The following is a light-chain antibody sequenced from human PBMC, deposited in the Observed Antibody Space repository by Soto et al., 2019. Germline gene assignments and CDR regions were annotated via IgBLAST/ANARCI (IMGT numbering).Light chain of an antibody. J-gene: IGKJ5*01. CDR3: QQYSSYPFT. CDR2: KAS. CDR1: QSISSW. Sequence: DIQTTQSPSTLSASVGDRVTITCRASQSISSWLAWYQQKPGKAPKLLIYKASSLESGVPSRFSGSGSGTEFTLTISSLQPDDFATYYCQQYSSYPFTFGQGTRLEIK. V-gene: IGKV1-5*03.